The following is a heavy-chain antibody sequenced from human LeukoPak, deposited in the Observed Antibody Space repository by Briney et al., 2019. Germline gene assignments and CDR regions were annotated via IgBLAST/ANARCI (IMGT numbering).Heavy chain of an antibody. J-gene: IGHJ5*02. CDR3: ARGRQGLNWFDP. Sequence: AASVTVSCTASGYTFTSYDINWVRQAPGQGLEWMGWMNPNSGNTGYAQKFQGRVTMTRNTSISTAYMELSSLRSEDTAVYYCARGRQGLNWFDPWGQGTLVTVSS. CDR2: MNPNSGNT. V-gene: IGHV1-8*01. CDR1: GYTFTSYD.